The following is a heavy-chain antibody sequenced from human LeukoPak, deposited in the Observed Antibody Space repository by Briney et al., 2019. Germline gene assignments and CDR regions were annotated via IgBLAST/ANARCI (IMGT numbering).Heavy chain of an antibody. J-gene: IGHJ5*02. CDR2: ISYSGST. D-gene: IGHD1-7*01. V-gene: IGHV4-39*01. CDR1: GGSISSSSHY. CDR3: ARRNLYNWNYGNWFDP. Sequence: SETLSLTCTVSGGSISSSSHYWGWIRQPPGKGLEWIGNISYSGSTYYNPPLKSRVTISVDTSKNQFSLKLNSVTAADTAVYYCARRNLYNWNYGNWFDPWGQGTLVTASS.